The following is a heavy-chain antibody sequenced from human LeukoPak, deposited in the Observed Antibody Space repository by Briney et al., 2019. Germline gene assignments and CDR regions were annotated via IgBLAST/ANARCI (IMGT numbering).Heavy chain of an antibody. Sequence: GAAVKVSCKASGYTFSIYGITWARQAPGQGLEWMGWISAHTGKSDYAQKFQNRVTMTADTATSTAYMELRSLGSDDTAVYYCARDGKGRFDFRENDYWGQGTLVTVSS. D-gene: IGHD3-3*01. CDR3: ARDGKGRFDFRENDY. V-gene: IGHV1-18*01. CDR2: ISAHTGKS. J-gene: IGHJ4*02. CDR1: GYTFSIYG.